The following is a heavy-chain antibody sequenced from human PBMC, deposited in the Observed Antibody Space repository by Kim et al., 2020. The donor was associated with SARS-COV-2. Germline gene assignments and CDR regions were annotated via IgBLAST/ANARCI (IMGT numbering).Heavy chain of an antibody. V-gene: IGHV3-30*04. D-gene: IGHD2-2*01. J-gene: IGHJ5*02. CDR1: GFTFSSYA. CDR3: AREEPIEEVPAAMPYNWFDP. Sequence: GGSLRLSCAASGFTFSSYAMHWVRQAPGKGLEWVAVISYDGSNKYYADSVKGRFTISRDNSKNTLYLQMNSLRAEDTAVYYCAREEPIEEVPAAMPYNWFDPWGQGTLVTVSS. CDR2: ISYDGSNK.